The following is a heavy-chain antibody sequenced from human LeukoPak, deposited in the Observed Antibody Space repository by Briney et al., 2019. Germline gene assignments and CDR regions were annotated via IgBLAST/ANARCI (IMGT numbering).Heavy chain of an antibody. V-gene: IGHV1-8*01. J-gene: IGHJ5*02. CDR3: VGDAEGAAISVNYWFDP. CDR2: MNPNNGNT. CDR1: GFTFTSYD. D-gene: IGHD2-2*02. Sequence: ASVKVSCTASGFTFTSYDINWVRQASGQGLEWMGWMNPNNGNTGYAQKFQGRVTMTRDTSISTAYLELTGLRSEDTAVYYCVGDAEGAAISVNYWFDPWGQGTLVTVSS.